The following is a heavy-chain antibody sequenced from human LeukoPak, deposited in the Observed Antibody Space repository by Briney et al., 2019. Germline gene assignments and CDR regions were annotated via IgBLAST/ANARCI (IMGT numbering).Heavy chain of an antibody. V-gene: IGHV3-23*01. D-gene: IGHD6-19*01. J-gene: IGHJ6*03. CDR1: GFTFSSYA. CDR2: ISGSGGST. Sequence: GGSLRLSCAASGFTFSSYAMSWVRQAPGKGLEWVSAISGSGGSTYYADSVKGRFTISRDNSKSTLYLQMNSLRAEDTAVYYCATYSSGWYPMDYYYYMDVWGKGTTVTVSS. CDR3: ATYSSGWYPMDYYYYMDV.